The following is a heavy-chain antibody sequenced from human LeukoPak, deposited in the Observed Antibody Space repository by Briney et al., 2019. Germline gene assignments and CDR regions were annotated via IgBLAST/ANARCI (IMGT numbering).Heavy chain of an antibody. V-gene: IGHV1-69*13. CDR1: GGTFSSYA. CDR2: IIPIFGTA. Sequence: SVKVSCKASGGTFSSYAISWVRQAPGQGLEWMGGIIPIFGTANYAQKFQGRVTITADESTSTAYMELSSLRFEDTAVYYCARGSSGWNSFNYWGQGTLVTVSS. D-gene: IGHD6-19*01. J-gene: IGHJ4*02. CDR3: ARGSSGWNSFNY.